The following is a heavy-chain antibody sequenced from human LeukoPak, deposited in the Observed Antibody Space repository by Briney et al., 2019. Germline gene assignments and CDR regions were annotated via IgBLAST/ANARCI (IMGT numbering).Heavy chain of an antibody. CDR1: GGSISSGDYY. J-gene: IGHJ3*02. Sequence: SQALSLTCTVSGGSISSGDYYWSCIRQPPGRGLECIGYIYYSGSTYYNPSLKSRVTISVDTSKNQFSLKLSSVTAADTAVYYCARILYYDILTGYFDAFDIWGQGTMVTVSS. CDR3: ARILYYDILTGYFDAFDI. D-gene: IGHD3-9*01. CDR2: IYYSGST. V-gene: IGHV4-30-4*01.